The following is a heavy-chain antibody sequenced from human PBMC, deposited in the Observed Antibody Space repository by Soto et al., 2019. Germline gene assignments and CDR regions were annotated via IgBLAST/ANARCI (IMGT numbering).Heavy chain of an antibody. D-gene: IGHD3-22*01. Sequence: GGSRTLWCEGCVDRCTGDAMGWIREAPGKGLEWYTGVTSSAIATYYADSVKGRFTISRNNSLNILYLQMDNLGADDTAVYYYAKTHDTSAHYLSIASWAQGTQVTVAS. J-gene: IGHJ4*02. CDR1: VDRCTGDA. V-gene: IGHV3-23*01. CDR2: VTSSAIAT. CDR3: AKTHDTSAHYLSIAS.